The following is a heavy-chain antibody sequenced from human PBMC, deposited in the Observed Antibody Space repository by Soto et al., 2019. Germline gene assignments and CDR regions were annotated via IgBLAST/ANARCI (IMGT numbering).Heavy chain of an antibody. J-gene: IGHJ4*02. CDR2: IYYSGST. CDR1: GGSISSGDYY. V-gene: IGHV4-30-4*01. D-gene: IGHD3-3*01. Sequence: QVQLQESGPGLGKPSQTLSLTCTVSGGSISSGDYYWRWIRQPPGKGLEWIGYIYYSGSTYYNPSLKSRVTVSVDTSKNQFSLKLSSVTAADTAVYYCARQDYDFWSGGVDYWGQGTLVTVSS. CDR3: ARQDYDFWSGGVDY.